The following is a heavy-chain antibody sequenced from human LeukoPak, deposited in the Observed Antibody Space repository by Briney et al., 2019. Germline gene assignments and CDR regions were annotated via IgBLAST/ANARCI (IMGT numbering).Heavy chain of an antibody. D-gene: IGHD2-15*01. V-gene: IGHV3-53*01. CDR1: GFTVSSNY. Sequence: PGGSLRLSCAASGFTVSSNYMSWVRQAPGKGLEWVSVIYSGGSTYYADSVKGRFTISRDNSKNTLYLQMNSLRAEDTAVYYCARGGRYCSGGSCYLSWGQGTLVTVSS. J-gene: IGHJ4*02. CDR3: ARGGRYCSGGSCYLS. CDR2: IYSGGST.